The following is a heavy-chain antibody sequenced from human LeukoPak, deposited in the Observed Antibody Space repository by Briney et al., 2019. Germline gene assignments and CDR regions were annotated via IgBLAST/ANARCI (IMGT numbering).Heavy chain of an antibody. CDR1: GGSISSSSYY. V-gene: IGHV4-39*01. D-gene: IGHD4-23*01. CDR3: AGSNGGRWSDAFDI. Sequence: SETLSLTCTVSGGSISSSSYYWGWIRQPPGKGLEWIGSIYYSGSTYYNPSLKSRVTISVDTSKNQFSLKLNSVTAADTAVYYCAGSNGGRWSDAFDIWGQGTMVTVSS. J-gene: IGHJ3*02. CDR2: IYYSGST.